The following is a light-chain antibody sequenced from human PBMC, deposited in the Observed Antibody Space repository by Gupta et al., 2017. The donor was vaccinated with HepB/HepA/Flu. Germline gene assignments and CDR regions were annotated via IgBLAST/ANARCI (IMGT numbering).Light chain of an antibody. V-gene: IGKV1-39*01. CDR3: QQNDSIPWP. CDR2: DAS. CDR1: QSIERY. Sequence: DIHMSQSPCSLSSSGGDRVTITFRASQSIERYVNWYQQKPGKAPKLLIYDASRWQGGVPSRFSGSGYGTDFILTISRRQPEDFADYYCQQNDSIPWPFGRGTKVDIK. J-gene: IGKJ1*01.